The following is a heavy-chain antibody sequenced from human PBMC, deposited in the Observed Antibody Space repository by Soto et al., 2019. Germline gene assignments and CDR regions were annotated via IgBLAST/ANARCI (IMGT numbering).Heavy chain of an antibody. CDR3: ALTAPIEVASPDV. D-gene: IGHD6-19*01. J-gene: IGHJ4*02. V-gene: IGHV4-39*01. CDR2: IHYSGRV. CDR1: GGSISGGHYH. Sequence: SQTLSLSCTVSGGSISGGHYHWGWIRQPPGKGLEWIGSIHYSGRVFYKSSLLGRVTIXXXTXXXXXSLXLXXVTXTDTAVYYRALTAPIEVASPDVGGQGPLETLSS.